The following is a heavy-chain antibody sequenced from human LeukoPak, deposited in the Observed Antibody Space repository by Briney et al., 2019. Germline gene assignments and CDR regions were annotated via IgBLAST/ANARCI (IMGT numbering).Heavy chain of an antibody. CDR3: ARESPIPSTNLPGYYYYYYMDV. CDR1: GGSISSSSYY. V-gene: IGHV4-39*07. CDR2: IYYSGST. Sequence: NPSETLSLTCTVSGGSISSSSYYWGWIRQPPGKGLEWIGSIYYSGSTYYNPSLKSRVTISVDTSKNQFSLKLSSVTAADTAVYYCARESPIPSTNLPGYYYYYYMDVWGEGTTVTVSS. D-gene: IGHD2-2*01. J-gene: IGHJ6*03.